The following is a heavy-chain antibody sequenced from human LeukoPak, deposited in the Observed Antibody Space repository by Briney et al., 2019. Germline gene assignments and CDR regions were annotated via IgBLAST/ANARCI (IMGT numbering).Heavy chain of an antibody. Sequence: SQTLSLTCTVSGGSISSGSYYWSWIRQPAGKGLEWIGRIYTSGSTNYNPSLKSRVTISVDTSKNQFSLKLSSVTAADTALYYCAKSIRAVSGYARDAFDIWGQGTMVTVSS. J-gene: IGHJ3*02. D-gene: IGHD3-22*01. V-gene: IGHV4-61*02. CDR1: GGSISSGSYY. CDR2: IYTSGST. CDR3: AKSIRAVSGYARDAFDI.